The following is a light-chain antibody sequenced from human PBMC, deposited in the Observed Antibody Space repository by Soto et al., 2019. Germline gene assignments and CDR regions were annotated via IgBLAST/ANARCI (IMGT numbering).Light chain of an antibody. CDR3: CSYAGSSTFDVV. CDR2: EVS. J-gene: IGLJ2*01. Sequence: QSALTQPASVSGSPGQSITISCTGTSSDVGHYNLVSWYQQHTGKAPKLMIYEVSKRPSGVSNRFSGSKSGNTASLTISGLQAEDEADYYCCSYAGSSTFDVVFGGGTKLTVL. V-gene: IGLV2-23*02. CDR1: SSDVGHYNL.